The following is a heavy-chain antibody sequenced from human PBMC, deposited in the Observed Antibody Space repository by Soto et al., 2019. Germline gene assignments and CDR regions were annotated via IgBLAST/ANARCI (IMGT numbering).Heavy chain of an antibody. J-gene: IGHJ5*02. CDR1: GYTFTSYG. D-gene: IGHD2-2*01. CDR2: ISAYNGNT. CDR3: ARDYLSDADVPQPLDP. V-gene: IGHV1-18*01. Sequence: ASVKVSCKASGYTFTSYGISWVRQAPGQGLEWMGWISAYNGNTNYAQKLQGRVTMTTDTSTSTAYMELRSLRSDDTAVYYCARDYLSDADVPQPLDPWGQGTLVTVSS.